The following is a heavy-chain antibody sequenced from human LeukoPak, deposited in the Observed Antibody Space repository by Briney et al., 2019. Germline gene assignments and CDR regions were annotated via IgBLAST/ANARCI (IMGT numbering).Heavy chain of an antibody. J-gene: IGHJ5*02. Sequence: PSETLSLTCTVSDGSITNYYWSWIRQPPGKGLEWIGHIYYSGSTNYNPSLKSRVTISLDTSKKQFSLNLSSVTAADTAVYYCARAYHSSWYLNWFDPWGQGTLVTVSS. V-gene: IGHV4-59*01. CDR1: DGSITNYY. CDR2: IYYSGST. D-gene: IGHD6-13*01. CDR3: ARAYHSSWYLNWFDP.